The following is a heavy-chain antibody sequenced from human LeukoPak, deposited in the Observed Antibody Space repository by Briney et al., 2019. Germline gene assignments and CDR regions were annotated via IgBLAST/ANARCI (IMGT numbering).Heavy chain of an antibody. J-gene: IGHJ4*02. V-gene: IGHV4-59*01. Sequence: PSETLSLTCTVSGDSISSYYWSWIRQPPGNGLEWIGYIYYSGSTNYNPSLTSRVTISVDTAKNQFSLRLSSVTAADTAVYYCARVNYYDSSGTDYWGQGTLVTVSS. CDR1: GDSISSYY. D-gene: IGHD3-22*01. CDR2: IYYSGST. CDR3: ARVNYYDSSGTDY.